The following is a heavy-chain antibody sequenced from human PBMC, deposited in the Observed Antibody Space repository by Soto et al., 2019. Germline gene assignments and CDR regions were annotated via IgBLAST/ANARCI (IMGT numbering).Heavy chain of an antibody. J-gene: IGHJ6*03. Sequence: ASVKVSCKASGYTFTGYYMHWVRQAPGQGLEWMGWINPNSGGTNYAQKFQGWVTMTRDTSISTAYMELSRLRSDDTAVYYCARGGAIVVVPADPPEGGYYYYMDVWGKGTTVTVSS. D-gene: IGHD2-2*01. CDR1: GYTFTGYY. CDR2: INPNSGGT. V-gene: IGHV1-2*04. CDR3: ARGGAIVVVPADPPEGGYYYYMDV.